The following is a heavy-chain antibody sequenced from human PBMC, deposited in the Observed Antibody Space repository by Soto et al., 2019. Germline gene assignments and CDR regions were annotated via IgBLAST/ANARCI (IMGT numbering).Heavy chain of an antibody. Sequence: EASVKVSCKASGYTFTSYGISWVRQAPGQGLEWMGWISAYNGNTHYAQKLQGRVTMTTDTSASTAYMELRSLRSDDTAVYYCASDGLRHHCDGMDGWGKGNTVTVYS. CDR2: ISAYNGNT. CDR1: GYTFTSYG. V-gene: IGHV1-18*04. CDR3: ASDGLRHHCDGMDG. J-gene: IGHJ6*04. D-gene: IGHD5-12*01.